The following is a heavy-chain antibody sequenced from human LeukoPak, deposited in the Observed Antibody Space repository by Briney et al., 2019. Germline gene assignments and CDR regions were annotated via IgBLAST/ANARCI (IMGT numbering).Heavy chain of an antibody. CDR2: IYYSGST. D-gene: IGHD3-22*01. V-gene: IGHV4-59*01. CDR1: GGSISSYY. CDR3: ARSAGYYYDSSAYRYYFDY. J-gene: IGHJ4*02. Sequence: PSETLSLTCTVSGGSISSYYWSWIRQPPGKGLEWIGYIYYSGSTNYNPSLKSRVTISVTTSKNQFSLQLSSVTAADTAVYYCARSAGYYYDSSAYRYYFDYWGQGTLVTVSS.